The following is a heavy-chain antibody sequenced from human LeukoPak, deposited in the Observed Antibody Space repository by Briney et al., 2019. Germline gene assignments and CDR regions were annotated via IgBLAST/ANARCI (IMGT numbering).Heavy chain of an antibody. D-gene: IGHD3-9*01. J-gene: IGHJ3*02. CDR1: GYTFTGYY. CDR2: INPNSGGT. Sequence: GASVKVSCKASGYTFTGYYMHWVRQAPGQGLEWMGWINPNSGGTNYAQKFQGRVTMTRDTSISTAYMELSRLRSDDTAVYYCARASIRYFDWLGAFDIWGQGTMVTVSS. CDR3: ARASIRYFDWLGAFDI. V-gene: IGHV1-2*02.